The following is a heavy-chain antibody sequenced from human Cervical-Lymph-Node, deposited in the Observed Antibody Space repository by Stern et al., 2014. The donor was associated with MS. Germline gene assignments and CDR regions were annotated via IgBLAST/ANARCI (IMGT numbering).Heavy chain of an antibody. D-gene: IGHD2-2*02. Sequence: QVQLQESGPGLVKPSQTLSLTCTVSGGSISSGDYYWSWIRQPPGKGLEWIGYIYYSGSTYYNPSLKSRVTISVDTSKNQFSLKLSSVTAADTAVYYCARALDTDIVVVPAAIRNWFDPWGQGTLVTVSS. CDR3: ARALDTDIVVVPAAIRNWFDP. V-gene: IGHV4-30-4*01. J-gene: IGHJ5*02. CDR1: GGSISSGDYY. CDR2: IYYSGST.